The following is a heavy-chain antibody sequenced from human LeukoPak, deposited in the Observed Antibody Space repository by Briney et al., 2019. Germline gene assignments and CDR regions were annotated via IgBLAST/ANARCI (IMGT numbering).Heavy chain of an antibody. CDR1: GDSVTNTRYY. CDR3: ARAGRSMVYRLSYYDSSGYYPDSFDI. D-gene: IGHD3-22*01. V-gene: IGHV4-39*07. J-gene: IGHJ3*02. Sequence: PSGTLSLTCTVSGDSVTNTRYYWGWIRQPPGKGLEWIGTIYYTGDTYYNPSLKSRVTMSVDMSKNQFSLKLSSVTAADTAVYYCARAGRSMVYRLSYYDSSGYYPDSFDIWGQGTMVTVSS. CDR2: IYYTGDT.